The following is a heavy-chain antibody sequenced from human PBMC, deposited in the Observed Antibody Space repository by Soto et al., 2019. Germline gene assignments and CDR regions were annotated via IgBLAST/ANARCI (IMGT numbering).Heavy chain of an antibody. CDR2: ITGGGAYT. CDR1: GFTFSDYA. V-gene: IGHV3-23*01. J-gene: IGHJ6*02. D-gene: IGHD2-15*01. CDR3: ATAAGEVRDWECRGVSCSTDGIAV. Sequence: EVQLLESGGGLAQPGVSLTLSCVASGFTFSDYAMSWVHLAPGKGLEWVSAITGGGAYTSYADSVEGRFTISRDNSKDTLSLLMKSLTAEEMAVSHFATAAGEVRDWECRGVSCSTDGIAVWGQWATITVS.